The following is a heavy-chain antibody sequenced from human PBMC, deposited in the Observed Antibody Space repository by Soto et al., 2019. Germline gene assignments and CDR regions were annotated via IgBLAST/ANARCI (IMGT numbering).Heavy chain of an antibody. J-gene: IGHJ4*02. V-gene: IGHV3-74*01. D-gene: IGHD2-2*02. CDR3: ARYSSTGCYTF. CDR2: INSDGSST. Sequence: GGSLRLSCAASGFTFSSYWMHWVRQAPGKGLVWVSRINSDGSSTSYADSVKGRFTISRDNTKNTLYLQMNSLRAKDTAEYYCARYSSTGCYTFGGQGTLVTVSS. CDR1: GFTFSSYW.